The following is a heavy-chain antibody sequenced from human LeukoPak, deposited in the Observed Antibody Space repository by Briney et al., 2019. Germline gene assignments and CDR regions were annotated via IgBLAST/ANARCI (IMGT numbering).Heavy chain of an antibody. J-gene: IGHJ5*02. Sequence: GGSLRLSCAASGFTFSSYAMSWVRQAPGKGLEWVSAISGSGGSTSYADSVKGRFTISRDNSKNTLYLQMNSLRAEDTAVYYCAKDVGYCSSTSCPFWFDPWGQGTLVTVSS. CDR3: AKDVGYCSSTSCPFWFDP. D-gene: IGHD2-2*01. CDR1: GFTFSSYA. CDR2: ISGSGGST. V-gene: IGHV3-23*01.